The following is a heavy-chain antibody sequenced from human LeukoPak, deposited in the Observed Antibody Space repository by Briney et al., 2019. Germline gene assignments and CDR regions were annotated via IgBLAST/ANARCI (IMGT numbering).Heavy chain of an antibody. Sequence: PSQTLSLTCTVSGGSISSGGYYWSWIRQPPGKGLEWIGYIYHSGSTYYNPSLKSRVTISVDTSKNQFSLKLSSVTAADTAVYYCARERGVAGSYYFDYWGQGTLVTVSS. D-gene: IGHD6-19*01. CDR3: ARERGVAGSYYFDY. CDR2: IYHSGST. J-gene: IGHJ4*02. V-gene: IGHV4-30-2*05. CDR1: GGSISSGGYY.